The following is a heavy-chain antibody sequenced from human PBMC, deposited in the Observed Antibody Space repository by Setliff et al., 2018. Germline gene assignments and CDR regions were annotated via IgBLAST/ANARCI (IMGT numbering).Heavy chain of an antibody. Sequence: ASVKVSCKASGYTFTSYAMHWVRQAPGQRLEWMGWINAGNGNTKYSQKFQGRVTITRDTSASTVYMELSSLRSEDTAVYYCARDGIAARPGADYWGQGTLVTAPQ. V-gene: IGHV1-3*01. CDR1: GYTFTSYA. J-gene: IGHJ4*02. CDR2: INAGNGNT. D-gene: IGHD6-6*01. CDR3: ARDGIAARPGADY.